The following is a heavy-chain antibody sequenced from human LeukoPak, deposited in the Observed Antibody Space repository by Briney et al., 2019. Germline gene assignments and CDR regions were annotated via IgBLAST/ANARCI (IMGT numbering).Heavy chain of an antibody. CDR2: IKQDGSEK. Sequence: PGGSLRLSCASSGFTFSSYWMSWVRQAPGKGLEWVANIKQDGSEKYYVDSVKGRFTISRDNAKNSLYLQMNSLRAEDTAVYYCARDSAWVVLAAAPEDYYYYMDVWGKGTTVTVSS. CDR1: GFTFSSYW. V-gene: IGHV3-7*01. CDR3: ARDSAWVVLAAAPEDYYYYMDV. D-gene: IGHD2-2*01. J-gene: IGHJ6*03.